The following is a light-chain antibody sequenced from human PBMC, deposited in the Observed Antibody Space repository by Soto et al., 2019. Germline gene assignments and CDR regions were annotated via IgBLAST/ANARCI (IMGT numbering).Light chain of an antibody. CDR3: QQYNSYSS. CDR1: QSVSTN. J-gene: IGKJ1*01. CDR2: GTS. Sequence: EIVMTQSPATLSVSPGERATLSCRASQSVSTNLAWYQQKPGQSPRLLIYGTSTRATDIPARFSGSGSGTEFTLTISSLQPDDFATYYCQQYNSYSSVGQGTKVDIK. V-gene: IGKV3-15*01.